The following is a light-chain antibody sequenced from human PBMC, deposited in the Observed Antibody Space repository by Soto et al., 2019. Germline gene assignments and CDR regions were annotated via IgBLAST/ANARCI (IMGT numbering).Light chain of an antibody. Sequence: EIVLTQSPGTLSLSPGERVTLSCRASQSVRSSYLAWYQQKPGQAPRLLIYGASSSATGIPDRFSGSGSGRDFTLTISRLEREDFAVYCCQQYGSSPYTFGQGTKLEI. CDR1: QSVRSSY. CDR2: GAS. J-gene: IGKJ2*01. CDR3: QQYGSSPYT. V-gene: IGKV3-20*01.